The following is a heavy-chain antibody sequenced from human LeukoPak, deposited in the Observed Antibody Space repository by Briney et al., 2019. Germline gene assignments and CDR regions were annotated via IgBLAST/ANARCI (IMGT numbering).Heavy chain of an antibody. CDR3: ARHGPGWELLRWWFDP. Sequence: GGSLRLSCAASGFTFSSYSMNWVRQAPGKGLEWVSSISSSSSYIYYADSVKGRFTISRDNAKNSLYLQMNSLRAEDTAVYYCARHGPGWELLRWWFDPWGQGTLVTVSS. D-gene: IGHD1-26*01. V-gene: IGHV3-21*01. CDR1: GFTFSSYS. CDR2: ISSSSSYI. J-gene: IGHJ5*02.